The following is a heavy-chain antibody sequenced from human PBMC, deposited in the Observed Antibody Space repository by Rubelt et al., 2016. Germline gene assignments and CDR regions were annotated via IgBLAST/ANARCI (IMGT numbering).Heavy chain of an antibody. CDR3: STSLDI. CDR1: SFTFKNDW. V-gene: IGHV3-7*02. J-gene: IGHJ3*02. Sequence: EEQLVESGGALVQPGGSLRLSCVVSSFTFKNDWMDWVRQAPGKGPEWVANINPDGTEKSYVESVKGRFTISRDNAKNLLFLQMNSLGVDDTAVYYCSTSLDIWGQGTMVSVSS. CDR2: INPDGTEK.